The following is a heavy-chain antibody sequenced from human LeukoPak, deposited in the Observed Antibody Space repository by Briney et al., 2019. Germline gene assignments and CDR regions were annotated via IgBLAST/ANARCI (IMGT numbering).Heavy chain of an antibody. D-gene: IGHD3-22*01. CDR1: GGTFSSYA. J-gene: IGHJ4*02. Sequence: GASVKVSCKASGGTFSSYAISWVRQAPGQGLEWMGGIIPIFGTANYAQKFQGRVTITADKSTSTAYMELSSLRSEDTAVYYCARDKGDYYDSSGYYPRMTRSFDYWGQGTLVTVS. CDR3: ARDKGDYYDSSGYYPRMTRSFDY. V-gene: IGHV1-69*06. CDR2: IIPIFGTA.